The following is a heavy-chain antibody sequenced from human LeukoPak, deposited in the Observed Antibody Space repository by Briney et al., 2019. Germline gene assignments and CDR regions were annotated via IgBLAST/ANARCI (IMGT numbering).Heavy chain of an antibody. V-gene: IGHV4-59*02. CDR3: AREGARWEPSFSAFDI. D-gene: IGHD1-26*01. Sequence: SETLSLTCTVSGGSVSGYYWSWIRQPPGKGLEWIGYIYYSGSTSYNPSLKSRVTISVDTSKNQFSLKLSSVTAADTAVYYCAREGARWEPSFSAFDIWGQGTMVTVSS. J-gene: IGHJ3*02. CDR1: GGSVSGYY. CDR2: IYYSGST.